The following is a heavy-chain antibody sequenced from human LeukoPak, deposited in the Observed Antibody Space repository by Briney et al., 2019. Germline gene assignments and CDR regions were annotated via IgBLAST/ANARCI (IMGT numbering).Heavy chain of an antibody. Sequence: GASVNVSCKASGGTFSSYAISWVRQAPGQGLEWMGGIIPIFGTANYAQKFQGRVTITADESTSTAYMELSSLRSEDTAVYYCARVGAYDFWSGYGHYYGMDVWGQGTTVTVSS. CDR1: GGTFSSYA. CDR2: IIPIFGTA. V-gene: IGHV1-69*13. D-gene: IGHD3-3*01. CDR3: ARVGAYDFWSGYGHYYGMDV. J-gene: IGHJ6*02.